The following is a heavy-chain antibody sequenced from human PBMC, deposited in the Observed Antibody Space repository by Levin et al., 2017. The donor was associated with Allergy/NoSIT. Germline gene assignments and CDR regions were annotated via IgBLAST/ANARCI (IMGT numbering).Heavy chain of an antibody. CDR2: VSYSGGT. V-gene: IGHV4-39*01. Sequence: SETLSLTCTVSGGSISSNGYYWGWIRQPPGKGLEWIGSVSYSGGTYYNPSLTSRVTISVDTSKNQFSLKLDSVTAADTAVYSCARLVLYDILTGYSYFDYWGQGTLVTVSS. CDR1: GGSISSNGYY. CDR3: ARLVLYDILTGYSYFDY. J-gene: IGHJ4*02. D-gene: IGHD3-9*01.